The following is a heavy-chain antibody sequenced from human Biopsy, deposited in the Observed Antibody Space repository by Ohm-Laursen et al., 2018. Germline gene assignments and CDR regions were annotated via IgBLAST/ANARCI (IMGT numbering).Heavy chain of an antibody. D-gene: IGHD3-3*01. CDR2: IYTIGDT. Sequence: SDTLSLTCPVSGASMTGYFWTWVRQPAGKGLERIGHIYTIGDTTYNPSLESRVTMSLDTSKNQFSLKMTSLTAADTAVYFCAREDEGLLRALDLWGQGTMVTVSS. J-gene: IGHJ3*01. CDR3: AREDEGLLRALDL. V-gene: IGHV4-4*07. CDR1: GASMTGYF.